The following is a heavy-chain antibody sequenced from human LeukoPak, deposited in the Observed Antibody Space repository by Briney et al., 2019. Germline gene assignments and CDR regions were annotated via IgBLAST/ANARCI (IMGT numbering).Heavy chain of an antibody. J-gene: IGHJ4*02. CDR3: AREVGAHTLYFDY. Sequence: PGGSLRLSCAASGFTVSSNYMSWVRQAPGKGLEWVSVIYSGGSTYYADSVKGRFTISRDNAKNSLYLQMNSLRAEDTAVYYCAREVGAHTLYFDYWGQGTLVTVSS. CDR2: IYSGGST. CDR1: GFTVSSNY. D-gene: IGHD1-26*01. V-gene: IGHV3-53*01.